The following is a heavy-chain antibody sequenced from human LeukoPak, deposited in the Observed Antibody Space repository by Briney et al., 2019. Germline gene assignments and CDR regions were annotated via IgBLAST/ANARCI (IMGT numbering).Heavy chain of an antibody. CDR2: IRSKPYGGTT. CDR1: GFTFCDYA. V-gene: IGHV3-49*03. CDR3: ARGGVYCSSVSCSVDY. Sequence: PGGSLRLSCTASGFTFCDYAMSWFRQAPGKGLEWVGLIRSKPYGGTTENAASVKGRFTISRDDSKSIAYLQMNSLKTEDTAVYYCARGGVYCSSVSCSVDYWGQGILVTVSS. J-gene: IGHJ4*02. D-gene: IGHD2-2*01.